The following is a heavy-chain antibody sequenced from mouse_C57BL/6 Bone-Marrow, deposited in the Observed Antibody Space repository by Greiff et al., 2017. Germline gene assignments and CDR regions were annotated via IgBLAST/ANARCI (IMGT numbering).Heavy chain of an antibody. CDR1: GYTFTSYW. CDR3: ARWGGYYFDD. D-gene: IGHD1-1*02. V-gene: IGHV1-69*01. Sequence: QVQLQQPGAELVMPGASVKLSCKASGYTFTSYWMHWVKHRPGQGLEWIGEIDPSDSYTNYNQKFKGKSTLTVDKSSSTAYMQLSSLTSEDSAVYYCARWGGYYFDDGGQGTTLTVSS. CDR2: IDPSDSYT. J-gene: IGHJ2*01.